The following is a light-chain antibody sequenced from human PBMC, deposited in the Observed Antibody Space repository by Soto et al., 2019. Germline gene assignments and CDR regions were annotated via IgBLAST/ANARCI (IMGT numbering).Light chain of an antibody. CDR2: GAS. CDR3: QQYNNWAT. J-gene: IGKJ1*01. Sequence: EIVMTQSPATLSVSPGERVTLSCSASQNVNTNLAWYQQKLGQAPRLLIYGASTRATGIPARFSGSGSGTEFTLTISSMQSEDFAVYYCQQYNNWATFGQGTKVEIK. V-gene: IGKV3-15*01. CDR1: QNVNTN.